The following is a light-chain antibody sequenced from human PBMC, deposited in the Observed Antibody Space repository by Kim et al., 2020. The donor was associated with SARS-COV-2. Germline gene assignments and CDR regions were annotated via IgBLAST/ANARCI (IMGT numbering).Light chain of an antibody. J-gene: IGLJ3*02. CDR1: SGYSNYK. CDR2: VGTGGIVG. V-gene: IGLV9-49*01. Sequence: CTLSSGYSNYKVDWYQQRPGKGPRFVMRVGTGGIVGSKGDGIPDRFSVLGSGLNRYLTIKNIQEEDESDYHCGADHGSGSNFLRVFGGGTKLTVL. CDR3: GADHGSGSNFLRV.